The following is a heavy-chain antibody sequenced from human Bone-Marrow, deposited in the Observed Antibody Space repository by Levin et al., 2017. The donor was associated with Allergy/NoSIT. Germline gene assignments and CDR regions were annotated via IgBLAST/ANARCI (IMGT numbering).Heavy chain of an antibody. CDR3: ARDGGDSGYY. CDR1: GFTFGTYS. D-gene: IGHD5-12*01. J-gene: IGHJ4*02. V-gene: IGHV3-21*01. Sequence: PGGSLRLSCAASGFTFGTYSMNWVRQAPGKGLEWVSAITSRSYEYYADSVKGRFTISRDNAKSSLYLHLNSLGAEDTAVYYCARDGGDSGYYWGQGTLVTVSS. CDR2: ITSRSYE.